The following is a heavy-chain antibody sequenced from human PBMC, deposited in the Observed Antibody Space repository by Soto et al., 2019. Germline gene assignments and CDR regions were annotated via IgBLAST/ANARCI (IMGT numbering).Heavy chain of an antibody. CDR3: ARVDLAQSGSHPLGLCVFDY. CDR1: GGSISSGDYY. J-gene: IGHJ4*02. D-gene: IGHD1-26*01. V-gene: IGHV4-30-4*01. CDR2: IYYSGST. Sequence: SETLSRTCTVSGGSISSGDYYWRWIRQPPGNNPEWIGYIYYSGSTYYNPSLKSRVTISVDTSKNQCSLKLSSVTAADTAVYYCARVDLAQSGSHPLGLCVFDYWGQGTLVTVSS.